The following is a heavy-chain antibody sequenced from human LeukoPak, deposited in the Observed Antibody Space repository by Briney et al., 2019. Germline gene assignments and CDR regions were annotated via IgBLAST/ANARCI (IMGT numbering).Heavy chain of an antibody. CDR2: INHSGST. D-gene: IGHD2-15*01. Sequence: SETLSLTCAVYGGSFSGYYWSWIRQPPGKGLEWIGEINHSGSTNYNPSLKSRVTISVDTSKNQFSLKLSSETAADTAVYYCARGLRPIPRDYYYGMDVWGQGTTVTVSS. V-gene: IGHV4-34*01. J-gene: IGHJ6*02. CDR1: GGSFSGYY. CDR3: ARGLRPIPRDYYYGMDV.